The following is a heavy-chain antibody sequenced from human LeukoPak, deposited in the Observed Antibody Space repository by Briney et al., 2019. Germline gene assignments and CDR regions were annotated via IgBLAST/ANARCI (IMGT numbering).Heavy chain of an antibody. CDR2: IYYSGST. Sequence: PSETLSLTCTVSGGSISSSSYYWGWIHQPPGKGLEWIGSIYYSGSTYYNPSLKSRVTISVDTSKNQFSLKLSSVTAADTAVYYCARRPRAAAGTGLFGYWGQGTLVTVSS. J-gene: IGHJ4*02. V-gene: IGHV4-39*01. CDR3: ARRPRAAAGTGLFGY. D-gene: IGHD6-13*01. CDR1: GGSISSSSYY.